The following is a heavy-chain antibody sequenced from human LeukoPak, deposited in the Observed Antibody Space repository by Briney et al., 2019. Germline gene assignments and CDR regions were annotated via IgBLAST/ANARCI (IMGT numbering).Heavy chain of an antibody. V-gene: IGHV4-30-2*01. CDR3: ARGNYYDSSGYCSFDY. J-gene: IGHJ4*02. D-gene: IGHD3-22*01. CDR1: GGSISSGGYA. Sequence: SETLSLTCAVSGGSISSGGYAWSWIRQPPGKGLEWIGYIYHSGSTYYNPSLKGRVTISVDRSKNQFSLKLSSVTAADTAVYYCARGNYYDSSGYCSFDYWGQGTLVTVSS. CDR2: IYHSGST.